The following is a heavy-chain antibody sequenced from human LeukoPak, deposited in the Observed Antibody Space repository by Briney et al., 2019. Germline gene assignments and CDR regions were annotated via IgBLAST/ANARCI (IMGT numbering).Heavy chain of an antibody. CDR1: GGTFSSYA. Sequence: ASVKVSCKASGGTFSSYAISWVRRAPGQGLEWMGRIIPILGIANYAQKFQGRVTITADKSTSTAYMELSSLRSEDTAVYYCASTYGGYYFDYWGQGTLVTVSS. J-gene: IGHJ4*02. V-gene: IGHV1-69*04. CDR2: IIPILGIA. CDR3: ASTYGGYYFDY. D-gene: IGHD5-12*01.